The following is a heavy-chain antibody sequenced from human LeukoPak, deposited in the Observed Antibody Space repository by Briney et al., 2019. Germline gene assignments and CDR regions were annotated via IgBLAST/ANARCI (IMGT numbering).Heavy chain of an antibody. J-gene: IGHJ4*02. CDR3: ARDLNWYVFRY. V-gene: IGHV3-66*01. CDR1: GFTVSNNY. Sequence: QTGGSLRLSCAASGFTVSNNYMTWVRQAPGKGLEWVSVIYSAGITYYADSVKGRFTISRDISKNTLYLQMDSLRVDDTAVYYCARDLNWYVFRYWGQGTLVTVSS. D-gene: IGHD1-20*01. CDR2: IYSAGIT.